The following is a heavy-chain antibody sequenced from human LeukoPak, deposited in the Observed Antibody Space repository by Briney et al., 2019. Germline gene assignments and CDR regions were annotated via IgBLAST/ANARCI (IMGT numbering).Heavy chain of an antibody. D-gene: IGHD3-16*01. CDR3: AWGGDYFDF. J-gene: IGHJ4*02. Sequence: GGSMRLSCSASGFTFSDAWMGWVRQAPGKGLEWVGRIKSKANGETTHFAAPVKGRFTISRDDSKNTLYLQMNGLKTEDTAVYYCAWGGDYFDFWGRGTLVTVSS. V-gene: IGHV3-15*01. CDR2: IKSKANGETT. CDR1: GFTFSDAW.